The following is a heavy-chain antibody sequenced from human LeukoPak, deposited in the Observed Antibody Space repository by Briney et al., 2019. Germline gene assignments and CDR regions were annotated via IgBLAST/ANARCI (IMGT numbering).Heavy chain of an antibody. J-gene: IGHJ4*02. Sequence: SVKVSCKASGGTFSNYALSWVRQAPGQGLEWMGGIIPIFGTANYAQKFQGRVTMTRDMSTTTVYMELSSLTSEDTAVYYCARDPPLDSSDFDSWGQGTLVTVSS. D-gene: IGHD3-22*01. CDR2: IIPIFGTA. V-gene: IGHV1-69*05. CDR3: ARDPPLDSSDFDS. CDR1: GGTFSNYA.